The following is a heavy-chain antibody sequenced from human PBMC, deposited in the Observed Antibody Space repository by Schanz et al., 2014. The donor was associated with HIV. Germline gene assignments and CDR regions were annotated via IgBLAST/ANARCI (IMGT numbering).Heavy chain of an antibody. Sequence: EVQLLESGGGLVQPGGSLRLSCAASGFTFSNYAMSWVRQAPGKGLEWVSSISESGGRTYYADSVNGRFTISRDNSKNTLYLQMTTLRIDDTAVYYCAKPEYDSRGSSQSHFDYWGRGTLVTVSS. CDR1: GFTFSNYA. D-gene: IGHD3-22*01. CDR3: AKPEYDSRGSSQSHFDY. V-gene: IGHV3-23*01. CDR2: ISESGGRT. J-gene: IGHJ4*02.